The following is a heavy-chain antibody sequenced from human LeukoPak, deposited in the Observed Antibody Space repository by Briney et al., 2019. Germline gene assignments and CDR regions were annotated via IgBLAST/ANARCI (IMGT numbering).Heavy chain of an antibody. V-gene: IGHV5-10-1*01. J-gene: IGHJ4*02. Sequence: HGESLKISCKGSGYSFTSYWIGWVRQMPGKGLEWMGRIDPSDSYTDYSPSFQGHVTISADKSISTAYLQWSSLKASDTAMYYCARPLTGGYTPLDDWGQGTLVTVSS. D-gene: IGHD3-22*01. CDR1: GYSFTSYW. CDR2: IDPSDSYT. CDR3: ARPLTGGYTPLDD.